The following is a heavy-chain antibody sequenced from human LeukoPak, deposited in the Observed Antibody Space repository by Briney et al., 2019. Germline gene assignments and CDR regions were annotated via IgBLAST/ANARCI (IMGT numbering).Heavy chain of an antibody. CDR3: ARVAYAVAVV. CDR2: TYYRSKWKN. D-gene: IGHD2-2*01. CDR1: GDSVSSNIAA. Sequence: SQTLSLTCALSGDSVSSNIAAWSWVRQSPSRGLEWLGRTYYRSKWKNDYAESAKSRINISPDTPKNQFSLQLNSVTPEDTAVYYCARVAYAVAVVWGQGTPVTVSS. V-gene: IGHV6-1*01. J-gene: IGHJ4*02.